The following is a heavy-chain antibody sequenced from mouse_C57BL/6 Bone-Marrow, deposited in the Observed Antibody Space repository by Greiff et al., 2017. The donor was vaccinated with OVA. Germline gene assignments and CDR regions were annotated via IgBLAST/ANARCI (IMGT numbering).Heavy chain of an antibody. D-gene: IGHD2-2*01. J-gene: IGHJ2*01. V-gene: IGHV1-18*01. CDR1: GYTFTDYN. Sequence: EVQLQQSGPELVKPGASVKIPCKASGYTFTDYNMDWVKQSHGKSLEWIGDINPNNGGPIYNQKFKGKATLTVDKSSSTAYMELRSLTSEDTAVYYCARSPIYYGYDDYFDYWGQGTTLTVSS. CDR2: INPNNGGP. CDR3: ARSPIYYGYDDYFDY.